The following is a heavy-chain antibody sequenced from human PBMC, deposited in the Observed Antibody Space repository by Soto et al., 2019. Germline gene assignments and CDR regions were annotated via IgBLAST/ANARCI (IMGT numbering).Heavy chain of an antibody. V-gene: IGHV4-34*01. J-gene: IGHJ5*02. CDR2: INHVGGT. D-gene: IGHD3-16*01. CDR3: VRIRYQLPSSVLWLDP. CDR1: GGFLSESY. Sequence: SETLSLTCAVYGGFLSESYWTWIRQPPGKGLEWIGEINHVGGTNYNPSLKSRVTMSVDTSQNQFSLRLISVTAAGTAMYFCVRIRYQLPSSVLWLDPSGQGTPVTVSS.